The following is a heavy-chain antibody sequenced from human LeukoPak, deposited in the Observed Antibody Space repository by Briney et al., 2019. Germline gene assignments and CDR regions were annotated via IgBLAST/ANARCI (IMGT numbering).Heavy chain of an antibody. D-gene: IGHD5-24*01. J-gene: IGHJ6*03. Sequence: PGGSLRLSCAASGFTFDDYAMHWVRQAPGKGLEWVSLISWDGGSTYYADSAKGRFTISRDNSKNSLYLQMNSLRAEDTALYYCAKGGVRDGYNSDYYYMDVWGKGTTVTVSS. CDR1: GFTFDDYA. V-gene: IGHV3-43D*03. CDR2: ISWDGGST. CDR3: AKGGVRDGYNSDYYYMDV.